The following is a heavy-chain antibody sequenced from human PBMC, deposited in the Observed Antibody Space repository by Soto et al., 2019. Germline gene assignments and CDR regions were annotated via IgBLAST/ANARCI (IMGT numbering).Heavy chain of an antibody. CDR2: INWIGAST. J-gene: IGHJ4*02. D-gene: IGHD3-16*01. V-gene: IGHV3-20*04. CDR3: ARHGGTPDLYFDY. Sequence: PGESLRLSCAASGFIFGAHAMSWVRQAPGKGLEWVSAINWIGASTNYADSMKGRFTISRDNAKNSLYLQMSSLRAEDTALYYCARHGGTPDLYFDYWGQGPRSSSP. CDR1: GFIFGAHA.